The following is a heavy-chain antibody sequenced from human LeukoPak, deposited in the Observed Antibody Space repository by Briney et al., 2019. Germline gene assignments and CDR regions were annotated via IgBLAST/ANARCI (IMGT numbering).Heavy chain of an antibody. CDR1: GFTFSTYW. D-gene: IGHD3-22*01. CDR2: INSDGSST. V-gene: IGHV3-74*01. J-gene: IGHJ4*02. CDR3: ARVQYYYDSSGCLYY. Sequence: PGGSLRLSCAASGFTFSTYWMHWVRHVPGKGLVWVSRINSDGSSTSYADSVKGRFTISRDNAKNTLYLQMNSLRAEDTAVYYCARVQYYYDSSGCLYYWGQGTLVTVSS.